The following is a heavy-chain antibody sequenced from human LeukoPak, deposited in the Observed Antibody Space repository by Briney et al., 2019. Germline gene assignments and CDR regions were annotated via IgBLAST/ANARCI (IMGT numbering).Heavy chain of an antibody. CDR3: ARPSIAVAALRAYYFDY. CDR2: ISGSGGST. Sequence: TGGSLRLSCAASGFTFSSYAMSWVRQAPGKGLEWVSAISGSGGSTYYADSVKGRFTIPRDNSKNTLYLQMNSLRAEDTAVYYCARPSIAVAALRAYYFDYWGQGTLVTVSS. CDR1: GFTFSSYA. J-gene: IGHJ4*02. D-gene: IGHD6-19*01. V-gene: IGHV3-23*01.